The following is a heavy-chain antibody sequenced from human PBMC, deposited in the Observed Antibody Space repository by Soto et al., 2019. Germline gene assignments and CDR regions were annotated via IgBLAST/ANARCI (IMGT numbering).Heavy chain of an antibody. V-gene: IGHV4-39*01. D-gene: IGHD6-19*01. Sequence: PSETLSLTCTVSGGSISSSSYYWGWIRQPPGKGLEWIGSIYYSGSTYYNPSLKSRVTISVDTSKNQFSLKLSSVTAADTAVYYCARRKAVAGTGWFDPWGQGTLVTVSS. CDR1: GGSISSSSYY. CDR3: ARRKAVAGTGWFDP. J-gene: IGHJ5*02. CDR2: IYYSGST.